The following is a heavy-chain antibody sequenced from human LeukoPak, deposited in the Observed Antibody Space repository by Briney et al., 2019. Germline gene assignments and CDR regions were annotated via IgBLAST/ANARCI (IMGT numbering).Heavy chain of an antibody. V-gene: IGHV3-21*01. CDR2: ISSSSSYI. J-gene: IGHJ4*02. CDR3: ARVATLNSGGYLSFDY. D-gene: IGHD1-26*01. Sequence: GGSLRLSCAASGFTFSSYSMNWVRQAPGKGLEWVSSISSSSSYIYYADSVKGRFTISRDNAKNSLYLQMNSLRAEDTAVYYCARVATLNSGGYLSFDYWGQGTLVTVSS. CDR1: GFTFSSYS.